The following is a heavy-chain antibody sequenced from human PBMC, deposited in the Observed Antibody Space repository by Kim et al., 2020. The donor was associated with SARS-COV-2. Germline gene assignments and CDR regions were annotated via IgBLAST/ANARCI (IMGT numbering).Heavy chain of an antibody. CDR2: MDYNGNT. J-gene: IGHJ4*02. CDR3: SRTIHSIWYYWEY. D-gene: IGHD2-21*01. Sequence: SETLSLTCSVSGVSISGYYWSWIRQSPGKGLEWIGDMDYNGNTKYNPSLKSRATISGETSKKLFSLTLTSVTEADTAVYYCSRTIHSIWYYWEYWGQGT. CDR1: GVSISGYY. V-gene: IGHV4-59*13.